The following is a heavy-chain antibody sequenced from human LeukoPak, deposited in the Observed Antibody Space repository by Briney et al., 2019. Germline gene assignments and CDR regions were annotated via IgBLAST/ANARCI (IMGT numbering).Heavy chain of an antibody. CDR2: TYYRSKWYN. CDR1: GDSVSSNSAA. J-gene: IGHJ5*02. D-gene: IGHD2-2*01. Sequence: SQTLSLTCAISGDSVSSNSAAWNWIRQSPSRGLEWLGRTYYRSKWYNDYAVSVKSRITINPDTSKNQFSLQLNSVTPEDTAVYYCARDGPYCSSTSCPFDPWGQGTLVTVSS. V-gene: IGHV6-1*01. CDR3: ARDGPYCSSTSCPFDP.